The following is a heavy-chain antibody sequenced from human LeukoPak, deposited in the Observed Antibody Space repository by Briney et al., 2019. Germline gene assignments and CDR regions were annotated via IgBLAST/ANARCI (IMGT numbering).Heavy chain of an antibody. Sequence: SVKVSCKASGGTFSSFVLNWVRQAPGQGLEWMGGIIPMFGTAKYAQKFQGRVTITADESTSTAYMELSSLRPEDTAVYYCATTYYYDRGGRAFDIWGQGTMVTVSS. CDR1: GGTFSSFV. J-gene: IGHJ3*02. CDR2: IIPMFGTA. CDR3: ATTYYYDRGGRAFDI. D-gene: IGHD3-22*01. V-gene: IGHV1-69*13.